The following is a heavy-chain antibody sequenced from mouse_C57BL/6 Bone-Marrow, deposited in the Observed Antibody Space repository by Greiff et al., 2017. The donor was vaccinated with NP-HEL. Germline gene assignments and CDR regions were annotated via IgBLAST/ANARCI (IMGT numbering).Heavy chain of an antibody. CDR3: ARYYGSGGGAMDY. Sequence: QVQLQQPGAELVRPGTSVKLSCKASGYTFTSYWMHWVKQRPGQGLEWIGVIDPSDSYTNYNQKFKGKATLTVDTSSSTAYMQLSSLTSEDSAVYYCARYYGSGGGAMDYWGQGTSVTVSS. CDR2: IDPSDSYT. D-gene: IGHD1-1*01. V-gene: IGHV1-59*01. CDR1: GYTFTSYW. J-gene: IGHJ4*01.